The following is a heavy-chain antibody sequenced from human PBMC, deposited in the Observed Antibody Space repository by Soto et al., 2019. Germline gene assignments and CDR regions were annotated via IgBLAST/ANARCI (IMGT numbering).Heavy chain of an antibody. Sequence: QVQLVESGGGVVQPGRSLRLSCAASGFTFRSYAMHWVRQAPGKGLEWVAVISYDGSNKYYADSVKGRFTISRDNSKNTLYLQMNSLRAEDTAVYYCARSAYCGGDCYSNAFDIWGQGTMVTVSS. V-gene: IGHV3-30-3*01. D-gene: IGHD2-21*02. CDR1: GFTFRSYA. CDR3: ARSAYCGGDCYSNAFDI. J-gene: IGHJ3*02. CDR2: ISYDGSNK.